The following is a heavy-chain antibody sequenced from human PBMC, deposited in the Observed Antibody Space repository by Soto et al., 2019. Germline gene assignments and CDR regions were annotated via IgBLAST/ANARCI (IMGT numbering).Heavy chain of an antibody. Sequence: QVQLQESGPGLVKPSETLSLTCTVSGGSVSSGSYYWSWIRQPPGKGLEWIGYIYYSGSTNYNPSLQSRVTISVDTSKNQFSLKLSSVTAADTAVYYCARDSKGYDSSGAAWDYYYGMDVWGQGTTVTVSS. J-gene: IGHJ6*02. D-gene: IGHD3-22*01. CDR2: IYYSGST. CDR3: ARDSKGYDSSGAAWDYYYGMDV. V-gene: IGHV4-61*01. CDR1: GGSVSSGSYY.